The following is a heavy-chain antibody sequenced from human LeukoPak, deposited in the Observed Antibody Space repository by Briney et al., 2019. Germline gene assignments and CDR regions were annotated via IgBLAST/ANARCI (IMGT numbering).Heavy chain of an antibody. CDR3: VKGPRPDITVAHTVEN. D-gene: IGHD6-19*01. CDR2: ISSRGDST. Sequence: GGSLRLSCAASGFIFGNYAMSWVRQVPGRGLEWVTTISSRGDSTYVADSVKGRFTISSDNSKNSLYLQMNTVRAEDTAVYYCVKGPRPDITVAHTVENWGQGTLVTVSS. J-gene: IGHJ4*02. CDR1: GFIFGNYA. V-gene: IGHV3-23*01.